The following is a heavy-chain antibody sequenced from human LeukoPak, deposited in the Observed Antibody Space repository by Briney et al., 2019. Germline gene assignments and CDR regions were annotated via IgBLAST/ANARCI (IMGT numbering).Heavy chain of an antibody. CDR1: GGSISSGDYY. CDR3: ARAAGGSLGVSGMLAFGI. CDR2: IYYSGST. V-gene: IGHV4-30-4*08. D-gene: IGHD2-15*01. Sequence: KTSQTLSLTCTVSGGSISSGDYYWSWIRQPPGKGLEWIGYIYYSGSTYYNPSLKSRVTISVDTSKNQFSLKLSSVTAADTAVYYCARAAGGSLGVSGMLAFGIWGQGTMVTVSS. J-gene: IGHJ3*02.